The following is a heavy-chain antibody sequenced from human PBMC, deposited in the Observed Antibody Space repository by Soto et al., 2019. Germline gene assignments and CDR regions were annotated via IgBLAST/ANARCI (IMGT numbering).Heavy chain of an antibody. Sequence: GGSLRLSCEASGFTFSSYGMSWVRQAPGKGLEWVSAISGGSISTYYADSVKGRFTISRDNSKNTLYLQMNSLTDEDTATYYCAKGVDNSGWYYSGMDVWGQGTTFPVSS. CDR1: GFTFSSYG. D-gene: IGHD6-19*01. J-gene: IGHJ6*02. CDR3: AKGVDNSGWYYSGMDV. V-gene: IGHV3-23*01. CDR2: ISGGSIST.